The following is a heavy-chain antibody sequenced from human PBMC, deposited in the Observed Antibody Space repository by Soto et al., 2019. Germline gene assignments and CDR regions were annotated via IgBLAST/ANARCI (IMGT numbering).Heavy chain of an antibody. CDR3: ARRV. J-gene: IGHJ4*02. CDR1: GFTFSNYP. Sequence: EVQVSESGGGLVQPGGSLRLSCATSGFTFSNYPMNWVRQAPGEGLEWVSGISAGGDRTYYADSVKGRFTIFRDNSKNSVSLRMNSLRVEDTAVYYCARRVWGQGTLVTVSS. V-gene: IGHV3-23*01. CDR2: ISAGGDRT.